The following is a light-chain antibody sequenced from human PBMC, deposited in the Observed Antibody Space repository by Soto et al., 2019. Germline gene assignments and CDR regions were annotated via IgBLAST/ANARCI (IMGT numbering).Light chain of an antibody. CDR1: QTILTY. J-gene: IGKJ4*01. V-gene: IGKV1-39*01. Sequence: DIQMTQSPSSLSASVGDRVTITCRASQTILTYLTWFQQRPGKAPNLLIFGASTLQSGVPSRFSGSGSGTEFTLTISSLQLEDFATYYCQQSSTMPYTFGAGTKVDIK. CDR3: QQSSTMPYT. CDR2: GAS.